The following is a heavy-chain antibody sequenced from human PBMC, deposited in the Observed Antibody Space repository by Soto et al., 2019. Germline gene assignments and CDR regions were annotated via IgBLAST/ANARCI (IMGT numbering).Heavy chain of an antibody. CDR2: ISISGTTI. J-gene: IGHJ3*02. V-gene: IGHV3-11*01. Sequence: QVQLVESGGGLVKPGGSLRLSCAASGFTFSDFYMSWIRQAPGKGLEWISYISISGTTIYYADSVKGGFTISRDNAKNSLFLQMNSLRAGDTAVDYCARRSSSYYAFAIWGQGTMVTVSS. D-gene: IGHD6-13*01. CDR3: ARRSSSYYAFAI. CDR1: GFTFSDFY.